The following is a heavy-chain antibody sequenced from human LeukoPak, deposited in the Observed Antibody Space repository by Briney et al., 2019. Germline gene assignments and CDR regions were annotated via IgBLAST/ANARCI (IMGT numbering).Heavy chain of an antibody. D-gene: IGHD5-24*01. J-gene: IGHJ4*02. CDR3: ARGEDGYNLIGDY. CDR2: INWNGGST. Sequence: GGSLRLSCAASGFTFDDYGMSWVRQAPGKGLEWVSGINWNGGSTGYADSVKGRFTISRDNAKKSLYLQMDSLRAEDTAVYYCARGEDGYNLIGDYWGQGTLVTVSS. V-gene: IGHV3-20*04. CDR1: GFTFDDYG.